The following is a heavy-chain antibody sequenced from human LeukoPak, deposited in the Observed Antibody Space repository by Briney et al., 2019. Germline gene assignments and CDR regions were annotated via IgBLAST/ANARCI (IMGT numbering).Heavy chain of an antibody. J-gene: IGHJ4*02. CDR1: GYSISSGYY. D-gene: IGHD2-21*01. Sequence: SETLSLTCAVSGYSISSGYYWGWIGQPPGKGLEWIGSIYHSGSTFYHPSLKSRVTISVDTSKNQLSLKLTSVTAADTAVYYCARLKSILAADWGQGTLVTVSS. CDR3: ARLKSILAAD. CDR2: IYHSGST. V-gene: IGHV4-38-2*01.